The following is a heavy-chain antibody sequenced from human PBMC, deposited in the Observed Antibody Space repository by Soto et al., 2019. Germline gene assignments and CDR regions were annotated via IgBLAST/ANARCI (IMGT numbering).Heavy chain of an antibody. CDR2: IWYDGSIQ. CDR1: GFTFSSYG. J-gene: IGHJ4*02. Sequence: QVQLVESGGGVVQPGRSLRLSCAASGFTFSSYGMHWVRQAPVKGLEWVAIIWYDGSIQYYADSVKGRFAISRDNSKNTLYLQMDSLRAEDTAVYYCAKPSYDFWSGYYHPFDNWGQGTLVTVS. D-gene: IGHD3-3*01. V-gene: IGHV3-33*06. CDR3: AKPSYDFWSGYYHPFDN.